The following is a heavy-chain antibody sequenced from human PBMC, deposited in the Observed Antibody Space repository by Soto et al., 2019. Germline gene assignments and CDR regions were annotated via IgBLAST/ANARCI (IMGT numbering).Heavy chain of an antibody. CDR2: TYYRSRWYN. D-gene: IGHD1-7*01. Sequence: SQTLSLTCVISGDSVSSNSAAWNWIRLPPSRGLEWPARTYYRSRWYNDYAVSVRSRITVNPDTSKNQFSLQLTSVTPEDTAVYYCAGTTSHQWYYMDVWGKGTTVTVSS. J-gene: IGHJ6*03. V-gene: IGHV6-1*01. CDR1: GDSVSSNSAA. CDR3: AGTTSHQWYYMDV.